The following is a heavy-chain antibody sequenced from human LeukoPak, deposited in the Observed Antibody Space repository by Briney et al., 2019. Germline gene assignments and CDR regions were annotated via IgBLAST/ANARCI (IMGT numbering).Heavy chain of an antibody. J-gene: IGHJ4*02. V-gene: IGHV4-4*09. CDR3: AGQFFDY. Sequence: KSSETLSLTCTVSGGSISSYYWSWIRQPPGKGLEWIGYIYTSGSTNYNPSLKSRVTISVDTSKNQFSLKLSSVTAADTAVYSCAGQFFDYWGQGTLVTVSS. CDR2: IYTSGST. D-gene: IGHD5-24*01. CDR1: GGSISSYY.